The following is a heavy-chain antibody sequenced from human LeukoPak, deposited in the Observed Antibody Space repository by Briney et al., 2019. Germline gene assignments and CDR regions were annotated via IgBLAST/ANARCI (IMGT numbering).Heavy chain of an antibody. Sequence: SETLSLTCAVSGGSISSSNWRSWVRQPPGKGLEWIGEIYHSGSTNYNPSLKSRVTISVDKSKNQFSLKLSSVTAADTAVYYCAREFGTRPYYFDYWGQGTLVTVSS. CDR2: IYHSGST. D-gene: IGHD1-1*01. CDR1: GGSISSSNW. J-gene: IGHJ4*02. CDR3: AREFGTRPYYFDY. V-gene: IGHV4-4*02.